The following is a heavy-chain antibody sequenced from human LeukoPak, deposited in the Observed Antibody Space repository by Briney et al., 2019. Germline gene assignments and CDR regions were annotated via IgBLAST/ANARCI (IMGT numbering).Heavy chain of an antibody. CDR2: RNLNTGGT. CDR1: TDTFTDYY. D-gene: IGHD3-22*01. V-gene: IGHV1-2*06. Sequence: ASVKVSCKASTDTFTDYYLHWVRQAPGQGPEWMGRRNLNTGGTNYAHKFRDRVTMTRDTSISTAYMELGSLRSDDTAVYFCARETYFDTSGYPRQAFDVWGRGTMVSVSS. CDR3: ARETYFDTSGYPRQAFDV. J-gene: IGHJ3*01.